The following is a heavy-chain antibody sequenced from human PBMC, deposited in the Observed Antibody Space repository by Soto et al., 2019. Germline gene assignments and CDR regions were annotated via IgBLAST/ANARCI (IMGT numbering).Heavy chain of an antibody. CDR1: GFTVSSNY. D-gene: IGHD2-15*01. CDR3: AKDRGGSCCGAFDI. J-gene: IGHJ3*02. Sequence: GGSLRLSCAASGFTVSSNYMSWVRQAPGKGLEWVSVIYSGGSTYYADSVKGRFTISRGNSKNTLYLQMNSLRAEDTAVYYCAKDRGGSCCGAFDIWGQGIMVTVSS. V-gene: IGHV3-66*01. CDR2: IYSGGST.